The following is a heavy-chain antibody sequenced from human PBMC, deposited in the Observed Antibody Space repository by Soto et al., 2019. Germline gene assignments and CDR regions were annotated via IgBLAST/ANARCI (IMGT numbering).Heavy chain of an antibody. CDR3: TKGATSPFDS. CDR1: GFTFSSYA. Sequence: GGSLRLSCSASGFTFSSYAMHWVRQAPGKGLEYVSAISSNGGSTYYADSVKGRFTISRDNSKNTLYLQMSSLRAEDTAIYYCTKGATSPFDSWGQGTRVTVSS. CDR2: ISSNGGST. D-gene: IGHD3-16*01. V-gene: IGHV3-64D*06. J-gene: IGHJ4*02.